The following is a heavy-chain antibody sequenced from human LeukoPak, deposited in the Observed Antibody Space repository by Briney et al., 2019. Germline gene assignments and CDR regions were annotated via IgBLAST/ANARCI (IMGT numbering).Heavy chain of an antibody. CDR2: IYYSGNT. V-gene: IGHV4-39*07. CDR1: GGSITRSSYY. CDR3: AKTSAGILYYYGMDV. J-gene: IGHJ6*02. Sequence: SETLSLTCTVSGGSITRSSYYWGWIRQPPGKGLEWIGSIYYSGNTYYNPSLKSRVTISVDTSKNQFSLKLSSVTAADTAVYYCAKTSAGILYYYGMDVWGQGTTVTVSS. D-gene: IGHD2-15*01.